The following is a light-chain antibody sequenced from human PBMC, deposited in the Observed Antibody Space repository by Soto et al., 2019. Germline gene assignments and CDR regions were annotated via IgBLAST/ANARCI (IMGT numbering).Light chain of an antibody. CDR3: QPYDSSLSGPHVV. V-gene: IGLV1-40*01. CDR1: SSNIGAGYD. J-gene: IGLJ2*01. CDR2: GNS. Sequence: QSVLTQPPSVSGAPGQRVTISCTGSSSNIGAGYDVHWYQQLPGTAPKLLIYGNSNRPSGVPDRFSGSKSGTSASLAITGLQAEDEADYYCQPYDSSLSGPHVVFGGGTKLTVL.